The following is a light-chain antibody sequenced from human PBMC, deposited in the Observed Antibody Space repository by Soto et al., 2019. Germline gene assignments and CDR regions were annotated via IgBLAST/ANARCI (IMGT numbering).Light chain of an antibody. V-gene: IGKV1-5*01. CDR2: DAS. J-gene: IGKJ1*01. CDR3: QEYNTYSWA. CDR1: QSINSW. Sequence: DIQMSQSPSRLSASVGDSVTITCRASQSINSWLAWYQQKPGRAPKLLIYDASSLQSGVPSRFSGSGSGTEFALTISSLQPDDFATYLCQEYNTYSWAFGQGTKVEIK.